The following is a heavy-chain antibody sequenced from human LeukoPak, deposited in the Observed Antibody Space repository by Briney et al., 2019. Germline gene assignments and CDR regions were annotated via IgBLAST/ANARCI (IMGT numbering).Heavy chain of an antibody. D-gene: IGHD3-22*01. CDR2: INHSGST. CDR1: GGSFSGYS. V-gene: IGHV4-34*01. J-gene: IGHJ4*02. Sequence: SETLSLTCAVYGGSFSGYSWSWIRQPPGKGLEWMGEINHSGSTNYNPSLKSRVTLSVDTSKNQFSLKLSSVTAADTAVYYCARGPYYYDSSGYLNYWGQGTLVTVSS. CDR3: ARGPYYYDSSGYLNY.